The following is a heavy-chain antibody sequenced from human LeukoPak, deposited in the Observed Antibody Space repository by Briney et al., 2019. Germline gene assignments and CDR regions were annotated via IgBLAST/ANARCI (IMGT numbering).Heavy chain of an antibody. J-gene: IGHJ4*02. Sequence: QPGRSLRLSCAASGFTFSSYGMHWVRQAPGKGLEWVAVISYDGSNKYCADSVKGRFTISRDNSKNTLYLQMNSLRAEDTAVYYCAKQSGADRGHLDFWAQGTLVTVSS. CDR3: AKQSGADRGHLDF. D-gene: IGHD4/OR15-4a*01. V-gene: IGHV3-30*18. CDR2: ISYDGSNK. CDR1: GFTFSSYG.